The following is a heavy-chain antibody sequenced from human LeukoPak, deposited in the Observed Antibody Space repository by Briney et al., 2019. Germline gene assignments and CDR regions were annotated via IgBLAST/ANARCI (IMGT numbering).Heavy chain of an antibody. CDR1: SGSFSGYY. V-gene: IGHV4-34*01. CDR3: AKAYGGISES. J-gene: IGHJ4*02. Sequence: SETLSLTCAVVSGSFSGYYWSWSRQPPGKGLEWIGEINHSGSTNYNPSLKSRVTISVDTSKNQCSLKLSSLSAANTAVYYCAKAYGGISESWGQGTLVTVSS. CDR2: INHSGST. D-gene: IGHD4-23*01.